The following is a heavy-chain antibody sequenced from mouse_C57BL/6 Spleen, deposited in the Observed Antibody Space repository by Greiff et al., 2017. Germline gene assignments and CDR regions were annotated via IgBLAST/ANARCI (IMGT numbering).Heavy chain of an antibody. V-gene: IGHV7-3*01. CDR3: ARYYRPWTLLDY. J-gene: IGHJ2*01. Sequence: EVKVVESGGGLVQPGGSLSLSCAASGFTFTDYYMSWVRQPPGKALEWLGFIRNKANGYTTEYSASVKGRFTISRDNSQSILYLQMNALRAEDRATYYCARYYRPWTLLDYWGQGTTLTVSS. CDR1: GFTFTDYY. CDR2: IRNKANGYTT.